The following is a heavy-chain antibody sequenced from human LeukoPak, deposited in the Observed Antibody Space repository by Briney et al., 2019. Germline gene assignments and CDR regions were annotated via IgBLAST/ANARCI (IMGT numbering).Heavy chain of an antibody. CDR2: ISSSSSTI. J-gene: IGHJ4*02. Sequence: GGSLRLSCAASGFTFSSYSMNWVRQAPGKGLEWVSYISSSSSTIYYADSVKGRSTISRDNAKNSLYLQMNSLRAEDTAVYYCATPDGFDYWGQGTLVTVSS. CDR1: GFTFSSYS. CDR3: ATPDGFDY. D-gene: IGHD1-14*01. V-gene: IGHV3-48*01.